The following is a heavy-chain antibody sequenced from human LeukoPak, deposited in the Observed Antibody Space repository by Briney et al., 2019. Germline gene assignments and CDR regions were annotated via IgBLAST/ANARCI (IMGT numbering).Heavy chain of an antibody. CDR3: AKLPLIAAASGWFDP. J-gene: IGHJ5*02. V-gene: IGHV3-23*01. Sequence: PGGSLRLSCAASGFTFSSYATSWVRQAPGKGLEWVSAISGSGGSTYYADSVKGRFTISRDNSKNTLYLQMNSLRAEDTAVYYCAKLPLIAAASGWFDPWGQGTLVTVSS. CDR1: GFTFSSYA. D-gene: IGHD6-6*01. CDR2: ISGSGGST.